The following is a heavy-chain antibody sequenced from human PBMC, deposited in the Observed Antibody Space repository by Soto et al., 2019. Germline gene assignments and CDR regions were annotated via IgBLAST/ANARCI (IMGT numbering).Heavy chain of an antibody. Sequence: ASVKVSCKASGYTFTGYYMHWVRQAPGQGLEWMGWINPNSGGTNYAQKFQGWVTMTRDTSISTAYMELSRLRPDDTAVYYCARGRIAAAGTGSVDGMDVWGQGTTVTVSS. CDR2: INPNSGGT. CDR1: GYTFTGYY. D-gene: IGHD6-13*01. J-gene: IGHJ6*02. CDR3: ARGRIAAAGTGSVDGMDV. V-gene: IGHV1-2*04.